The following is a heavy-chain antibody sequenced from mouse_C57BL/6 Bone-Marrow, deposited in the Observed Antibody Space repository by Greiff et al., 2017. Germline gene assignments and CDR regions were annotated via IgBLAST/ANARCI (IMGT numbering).Heavy chain of an antibody. Sequence: EVKLVESGGGLVKPGGSLKLSCAASGFTFSSYAMSWVRQTPDKRLEWVATISDGGSYTYYPDNVKGRFTISRDNTKNTLYLQKSRLNSEDTALYYVARESYDGNYVLAMDYWGQGTAVTVSS. CDR2: ISDGGSYT. CDR3: ARESYDGNYVLAMDY. V-gene: IGHV5-4*03. D-gene: IGHD2-1*01. J-gene: IGHJ4*01. CDR1: GFTFSSYA.